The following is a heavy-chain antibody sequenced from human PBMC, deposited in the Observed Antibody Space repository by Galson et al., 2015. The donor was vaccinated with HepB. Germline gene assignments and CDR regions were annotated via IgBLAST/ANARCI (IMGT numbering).Heavy chain of an antibody. CDR2: IWYDGSNK. CDR3: ARGATEAAFDI. D-gene: IGHD1-26*01. CDR1: GFTCSSYG. V-gene: IGHV3-33*01. Sequence: SMRLSCAPSGFTCSSYGMHWVRQAPGKGLEWVAVIWYDGSNKYYADSVKGRFTISRDNSKNTLYLQMNSLRAEDTAVYYCARGATEAAFDIWGQGTMVTVSS. J-gene: IGHJ3*02.